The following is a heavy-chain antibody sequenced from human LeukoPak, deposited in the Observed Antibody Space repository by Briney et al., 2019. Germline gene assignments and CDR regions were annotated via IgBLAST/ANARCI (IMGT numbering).Heavy chain of an antibody. D-gene: IGHD3-10*01. CDR2: SDPEDGET. CDR3: ATGFITMVRGVNFDY. J-gene: IGHJ4*02. CDR1: GYTLTELS. V-gene: IGHV1-24*01. Sequence: ASVKVSCKVSGYTLTELSMHWVRQAPGKGLEWMGGSDPEDGETIYAQKFQGRVTMTEDTSTDTAYMELSSLRSEDTAVYYCATGFITMVRGVNFDYWGQGTLVTVSS.